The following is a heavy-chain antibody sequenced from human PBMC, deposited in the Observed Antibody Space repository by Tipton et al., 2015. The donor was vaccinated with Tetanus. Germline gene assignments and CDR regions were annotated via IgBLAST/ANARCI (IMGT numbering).Heavy chain of an antibody. CDR2: IYYTGST. V-gene: IGHV4-61*08. CDR1: GASLRGGDYH. Sequence: TLSLTCTVSGASLRGGDYHWSWIRQPPGKGLEWIGYIYYTGSTNYNPSLKSGVAISLDTSKNQFSLKLTSVSAADTAVYYCARLTGHSMDVVDYYYFGMDVWGQGTKVTVSS. J-gene: IGHJ6*02. D-gene: IGHD2-21*01. CDR3: ARLTGHSMDVVDYYYFGMDV.